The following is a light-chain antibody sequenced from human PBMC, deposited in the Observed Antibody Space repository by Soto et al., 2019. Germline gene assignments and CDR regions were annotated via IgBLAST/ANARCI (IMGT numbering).Light chain of an antibody. Sequence: EIVLTQSPATLSVSPGERATLSCRASQSVSSNLAWYQQKPGQAPRLLIYGASTRAPGIPARFSGSGSGTDSTLTISRLQSEDFAVYYCQHYNNLPLTFGGGAKVEIK. CDR3: QHYNNLPLT. J-gene: IGKJ4*01. CDR2: GAS. CDR1: QSVSSN. V-gene: IGKV3-15*01.